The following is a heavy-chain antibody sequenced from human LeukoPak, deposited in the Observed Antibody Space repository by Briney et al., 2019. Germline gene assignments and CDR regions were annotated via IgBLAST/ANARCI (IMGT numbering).Heavy chain of an antibody. CDR1: GFTFSSYA. V-gene: IGHV3-23*01. Sequence: GGSLRLSCAASGFTFSSYAMSWVRQAPGKGLEWVSAISGSGGSTYYADSVKGRFTISRDNSKNTLYLQMNSLRAEDTAVYYCAKDRGRYCSSTSCYRLFGYWGQGTLVTVSS. CDR3: AKDRGRYCSSTSCYRLFGY. J-gene: IGHJ4*02. CDR2: ISGSGGST. D-gene: IGHD2-2*02.